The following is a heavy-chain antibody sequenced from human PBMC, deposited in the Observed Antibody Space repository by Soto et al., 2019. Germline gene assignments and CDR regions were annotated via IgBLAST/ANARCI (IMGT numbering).Heavy chain of an antibody. Sequence: SETLSLTCTVSAGTMRRGGYFWSWIRQHPGKGLEWIGYIYYSGSTYYNPSLKSRVTISVDTSKNQFSLKLSSVTAADTAVYYCARFLGSKLTTFPFLSGAKRHNWFDPSGQGTPVTVS. CDR2: IYYSGST. CDR3: ARFLGSKLTTFPFLSGAKRHNWFDP. J-gene: IGHJ5*02. D-gene: IGHD2-15*01. V-gene: IGHV4-31*03. CDR1: AGTMRRGGYF.